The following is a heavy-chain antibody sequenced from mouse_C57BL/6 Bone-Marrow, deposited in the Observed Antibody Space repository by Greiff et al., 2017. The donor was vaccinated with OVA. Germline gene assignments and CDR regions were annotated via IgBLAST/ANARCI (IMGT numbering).Heavy chain of an antibody. CDR3: ARWLLRAY. CDR2: INPGSGGT. CDR1: GYAFTNYL. Sequence: QVQLQQSGAELVRPGTSVKVSCKASGYAFTNYLIEWVKQRPGQGLEWIGVINPGSGGTNYNEKFKGKATLTADKSSSTAYMQRSSLTSEDSAVYFCARWLLRAYWGQGTLVTVSA. D-gene: IGHD2-3*01. V-gene: IGHV1-54*01. J-gene: IGHJ3*01.